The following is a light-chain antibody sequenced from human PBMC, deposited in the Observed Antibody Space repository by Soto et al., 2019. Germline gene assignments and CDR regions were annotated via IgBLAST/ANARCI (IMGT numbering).Light chain of an antibody. Sequence: QSALTQPASVSGSPGQSITISCTETSSDVGGYNYVSWYQQHPGKAPKLMIYEVSNRPSGVSNRFSGSKSGNTASLTISGLRAEDAADYYCSSYTSSSTLVVFGGGTQLTVL. CDR3: SSYTSSSTLVV. V-gene: IGLV2-14*01. CDR1: SSDVGGYNY. J-gene: IGLJ2*01. CDR2: EVS.